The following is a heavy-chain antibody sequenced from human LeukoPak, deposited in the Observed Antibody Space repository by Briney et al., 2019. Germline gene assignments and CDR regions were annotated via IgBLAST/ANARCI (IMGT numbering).Heavy chain of an antibody. J-gene: IGHJ5*02. V-gene: IGHV3-15*01. D-gene: IGHD3-3*01. Sequence: GGSLRLSCAASGFTFSNAWMSWVRQAPGKGLEWVGRIKSKTDGGTTDYAAPVKGRFTISRDDSKNTLYLQMNSLKTEDTAVYYCTTESLTGFLTLAPNSFDPWGQGTLVTVSS. CDR3: TTESLTGFLTLAPNSFDP. CDR1: GFTFSNAW. CDR2: IKSKTDGGTT.